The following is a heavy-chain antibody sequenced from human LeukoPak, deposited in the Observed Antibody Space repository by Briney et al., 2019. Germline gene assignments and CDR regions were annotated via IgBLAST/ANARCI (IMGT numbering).Heavy chain of an antibody. V-gene: IGHV3-23*01. J-gene: IGHJ4*02. Sequence: GGSLRLSCAASGLMFRSYAMSWARQAPGKGLEWVSTINSIGTYYADSVKGGFTISRDNSKNTVYLQMNTLRDEDTAVYYCARAVGPFDYWGQGTLVTVSS. D-gene: IGHD3-16*01. CDR1: GLMFRSYA. CDR2: INSIGT. CDR3: ARAVGPFDY.